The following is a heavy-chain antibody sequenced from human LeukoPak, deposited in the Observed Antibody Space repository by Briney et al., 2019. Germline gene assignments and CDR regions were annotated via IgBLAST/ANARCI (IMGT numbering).Heavy chain of an antibody. D-gene: IGHD3-22*01. CDR2: ISYDASNN. J-gene: IGHJ4*02. V-gene: IGHV3-30*04. CDR3: ARDLPYDSSGYPLDY. CDR1: GFTFSSYA. Sequence: GGSLRLSCAASGFTFSSYAMSWVRQAPGKGLEWVAVISYDASNNYYSDSVKGRFTISRDNSKNTLYLQMNSLRAEDTAVYYCARDLPYDSSGYPLDYWGQGTLVTVSS.